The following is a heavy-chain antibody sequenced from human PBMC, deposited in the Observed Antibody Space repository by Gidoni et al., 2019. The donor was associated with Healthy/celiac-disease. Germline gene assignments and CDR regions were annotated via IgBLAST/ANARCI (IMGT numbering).Heavy chain of an antibody. V-gene: IGHV3-11*01. Sequence: QVQLVASGGGLVKPGGSLRLSCAASGSPFSDYYMSWIRQAPGKVLEWVSYISSSGSTIYYADSVKGRFTISRDNAKNSLYLQMNSLRAEDTAVYYCARAYDFWSGYYTPYFDYWGQGTLVTVSS. CDR3: ARAYDFWSGYYTPYFDY. CDR1: GSPFSDYY. J-gene: IGHJ4*02. CDR2: ISSSGSTI. D-gene: IGHD3-3*01.